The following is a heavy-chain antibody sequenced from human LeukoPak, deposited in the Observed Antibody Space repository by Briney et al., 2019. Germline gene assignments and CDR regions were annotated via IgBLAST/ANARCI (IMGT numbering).Heavy chain of an antibody. D-gene: IGHD3-3*01. CDR1: GGSISSGDYY. J-gene: IGHJ6*02. CDR2: IYYGGST. Sequence: SETLSLTCTVSGGSISSGDYYWSWIRQPPGKGLEWIGYIYYGGSTYYNPSLKSRVTISVDTSKNQFSLKLSSVTAADTAVYYCARDREADFWSGYDHGMDVWGQGTTVTVSS. V-gene: IGHV4-30-4*01. CDR3: ARDREADFWSGYDHGMDV.